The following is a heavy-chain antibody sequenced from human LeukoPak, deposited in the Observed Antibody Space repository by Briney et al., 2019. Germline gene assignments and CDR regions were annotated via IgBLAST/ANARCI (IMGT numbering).Heavy chain of an antibody. V-gene: IGHV1-18*01. CDR3: ARDGTSTDDY. CDR1: GYTFSNFG. J-gene: IGHJ4*02. D-gene: IGHD2-2*01. CDR2: ISGNNDNP. Sequence: ASVKVSCKTSGYTFSNFGINWVRQAPGQGLEWMGWISGNNDNPNYGQKFQGRFTVTTDSSTSTAYMELSNLTFDDTAVYYCARDGTSTDDYWGQGTLVTVSS.